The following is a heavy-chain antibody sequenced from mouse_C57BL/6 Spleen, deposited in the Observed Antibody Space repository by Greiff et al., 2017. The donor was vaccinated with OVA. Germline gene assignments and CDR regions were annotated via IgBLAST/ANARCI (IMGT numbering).Heavy chain of an antibody. Sequence: QVQLQQSGAELVRPGASVTLSCKASGYTFTDYEMHWVKQTPVHGLEWIGAIDPETGGTAYNQKFKGKAILTADKSSSTAYMELRSLTSEDSAVYYCTRSRTGTFFAYWGQGTLVTVSA. D-gene: IGHD4-1*01. V-gene: IGHV1-15*01. CDR3: TRSRTGTFFAY. J-gene: IGHJ3*01. CDR1: GYTFTDYE. CDR2: IDPETGGT.